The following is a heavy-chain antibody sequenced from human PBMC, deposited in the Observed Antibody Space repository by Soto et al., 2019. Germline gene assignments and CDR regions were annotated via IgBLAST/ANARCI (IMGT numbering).Heavy chain of an antibody. CDR1: GGSFSGYY. V-gene: IGHV4-34*01. D-gene: IGHD5-18*01. Sequence: SETLSLTCAVYGGSFSGYYWSWIRHPPGKGLEWIGEINHSGSTNYNPSLKSRVTISVDTSKNQFSLKLSSVTAADTAVYYCARVSVDTAMSNVHYYYGMDVWGQGTTVT. CDR2: INHSGST. CDR3: ARVSVDTAMSNVHYYYGMDV. J-gene: IGHJ6*02.